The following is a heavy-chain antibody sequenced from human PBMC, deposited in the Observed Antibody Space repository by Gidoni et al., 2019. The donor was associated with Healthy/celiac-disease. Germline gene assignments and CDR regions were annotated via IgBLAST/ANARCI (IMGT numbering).Heavy chain of an antibody. CDR1: GFTFSSSA. CDR2: ISGSGGST. J-gene: IGHJ4*02. Sequence: EVQLVESGGGLVQPGGSLRLSCADSGFTFSSSAMSWVRQAPGKGLEWVSAISGSGGSTYYADSVKGRFTISRDNSKNTLYLQMNSLRAEDTAVYYCAKRDSSSWYGDYWGQGTLVTVSS. V-gene: IGHV3-23*04. CDR3: AKRDSSSWYGDY. D-gene: IGHD6-13*01.